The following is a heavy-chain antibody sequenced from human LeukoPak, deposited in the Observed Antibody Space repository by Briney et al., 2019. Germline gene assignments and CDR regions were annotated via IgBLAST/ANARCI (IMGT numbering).Heavy chain of an antibody. CDR1: GFTFSSYE. V-gene: IGHV3-48*03. Sequence: PGGSLRLSCAASGFTFSSYEMNWVRQAPGKGLEWVSYISSSGSTIYYADSVKGRFTISRDNAKNSLYLQMNSLRAEDTAVYYCASSGVDSGSYYRHFDYWGQGTLVTVSS. CDR3: ASSGVDSGSYYRHFDY. CDR2: ISSSGSTI. J-gene: IGHJ4*02. D-gene: IGHD1-26*01.